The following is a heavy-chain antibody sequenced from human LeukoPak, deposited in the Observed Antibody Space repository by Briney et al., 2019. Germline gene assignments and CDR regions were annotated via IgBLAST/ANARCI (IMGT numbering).Heavy chain of an antibody. CDR3: ARGTVTTGYYFDY. V-gene: IGHV3-13*01. CDR1: GFPFSSYA. D-gene: IGHD4-17*01. J-gene: IGHJ4*02. CDR2: IGTAGDT. Sequence: GSLGLSFAASGFPFSSYAMHWVRPATGKGLGWVSAIGTAGDTYYPGSVKGRFTISRENAKNSLYLQMNSLRAGDTAVYYCARGTVTTGYYFDYWGQGTLVTVSS.